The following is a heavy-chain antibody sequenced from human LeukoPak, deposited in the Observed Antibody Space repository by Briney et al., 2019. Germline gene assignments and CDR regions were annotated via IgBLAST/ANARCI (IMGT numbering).Heavy chain of an antibody. Sequence: GGSLRLSCAASRFTFSTYWMHWVRQAPGKGLVWVSRTNSDGSSTTYADSVKGRFTISRDNAKNTLYLQMNSLRAEDTAVYYCARETDYYDSSGWGNYFDYWGQGTLVTVSS. V-gene: IGHV3-74*01. CDR3: ARETDYYDSSGWGNYFDY. J-gene: IGHJ4*02. D-gene: IGHD3-22*01. CDR1: RFTFSTYW. CDR2: TNSDGSST.